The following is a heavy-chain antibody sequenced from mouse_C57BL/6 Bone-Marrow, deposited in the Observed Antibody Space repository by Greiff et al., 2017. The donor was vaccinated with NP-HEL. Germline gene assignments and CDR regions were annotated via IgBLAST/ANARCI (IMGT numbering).Heavy chain of an antibody. J-gene: IGHJ4*01. D-gene: IGHD1-1*01. CDR2: IDPEDGDT. CDR1: GFNIKDYY. CDR3: TEDYYDSSYCAMDY. Sequence: EVQLQQSGVEFVRPGASVKLSCTASGFNIKDYYMHWVKQRPEQGLEWIGRIDPEDGDTEYAPKLQGKATMTADTSANTAYLPLSSLTSEDTAVYYCTEDYYDSSYCAMDYWGQGTSVTVSS. V-gene: IGHV14-1*01.